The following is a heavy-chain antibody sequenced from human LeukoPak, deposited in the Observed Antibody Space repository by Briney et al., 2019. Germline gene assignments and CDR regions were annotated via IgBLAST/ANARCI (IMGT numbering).Heavy chain of an antibody. CDR2: IYYSGST. Sequence: PSETLSLTCTVSGGSISSYYWSWIRQPPGKGLEWIGYIYYSGSTNYNPSLKSRVTISVDTSKNQFSLKLSSVTAADTAVYYCARGRYSVANWGQGTLVTVSS. CDR1: GGSISSYY. J-gene: IGHJ4*02. V-gene: IGHV4-59*01. CDR3: ARGRYSVAN. D-gene: IGHD1-1*01.